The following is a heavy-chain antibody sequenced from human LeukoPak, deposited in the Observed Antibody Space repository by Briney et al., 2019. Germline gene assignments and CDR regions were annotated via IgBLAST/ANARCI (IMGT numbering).Heavy chain of an antibody. D-gene: IGHD2-15*01. V-gene: IGHV3-7*01. J-gene: IGHJ4*02. CDR1: GFTFRSYW. Sequence: GGSLRLSCAASGFTFRSYWMSWVRQAPGKGLEWVANIKQDGSDKYYVDSVEGRFTIPRDNAKNSLYLQMNSLRAEDTAVYYCARVRSGGIGGYYFDYWGQGTLVTVSS. CDR2: IKQDGSDK. CDR3: ARVRSGGIGGYYFDY.